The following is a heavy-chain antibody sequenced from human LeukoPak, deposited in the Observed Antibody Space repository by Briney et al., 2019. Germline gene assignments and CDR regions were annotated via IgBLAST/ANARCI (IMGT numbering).Heavy chain of an antibody. Sequence: PGGSLRLSCAASGFTFSSYSMNWVRQAPGKGLEWVSSISSGSTYMYYADSVKGRFTISRDNAQNSMYLQMNSLRAEDTAVYYCGRVGGRSKAAKGDAFDIWGQGTMVTVSS. CDR1: GFTFSSYS. V-gene: IGHV3-21*01. D-gene: IGHD6-6*01. CDR2: ISSGSTYM. J-gene: IGHJ3*02. CDR3: GRVGGRSKAAKGDAFDI.